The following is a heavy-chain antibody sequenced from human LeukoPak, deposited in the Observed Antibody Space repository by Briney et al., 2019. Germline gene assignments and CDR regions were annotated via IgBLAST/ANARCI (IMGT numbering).Heavy chain of an antibody. V-gene: IGHV1-46*01. CDR2: INPSGGST. CDR1: GYTFTSYY. D-gene: IGHD4-17*01. CDR3: ARAIANDYGDYVGGSFDY. Sequence: ASVKVSCKASGYTFTSYYMHWVRQAPGQGLEWMGIINPSGGSTSYAQKFQGRVTMTRDTSTSTVYMELSSLRSGDTAVYYCARAIANDYGDYVGGSFDYWGQGTLVTVSS. J-gene: IGHJ4*02.